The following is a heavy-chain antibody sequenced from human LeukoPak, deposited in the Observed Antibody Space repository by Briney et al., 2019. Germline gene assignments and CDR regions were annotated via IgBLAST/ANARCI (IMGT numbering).Heavy chain of an antibody. CDR3: ARGSSSWYRDDYYFDY. Sequence: GASVKVSCKASGYTFTGYYMHWVRQAPGQGLEWMGWINPNSGGTNYAQKFQGRVTMTRDTSISTAYMELSRLRSDDTAVYYCARGSSSWYRDDYYFDYWGQGTLVTVSS. J-gene: IGHJ4*02. CDR2: INPNSGGT. D-gene: IGHD6-13*01. V-gene: IGHV1-2*02. CDR1: GYTFTGYY.